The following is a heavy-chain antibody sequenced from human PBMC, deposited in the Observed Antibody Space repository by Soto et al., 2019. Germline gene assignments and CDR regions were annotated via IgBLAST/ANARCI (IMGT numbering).Heavy chain of an antibody. CDR1: GYTFTGYY. J-gene: IGHJ6*03. Sequence: GASVKVSCKASGYTFTGYYMHWVRQAPGHGLEWMGWINPNSGGTNYAQKFQGWVTMTRDTSISTAYMELSRLRSDDTAVYYCARGGKWSESSMVRGNYYYYYMDVWGKGTTVTVSS. CDR3: ARGGKWSESSMVRGNYYYYYMDV. V-gene: IGHV1-2*04. D-gene: IGHD3-10*01. CDR2: INPNSGGT.